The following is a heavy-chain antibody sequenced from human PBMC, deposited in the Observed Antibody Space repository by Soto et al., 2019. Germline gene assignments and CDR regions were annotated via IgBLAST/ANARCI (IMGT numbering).Heavy chain of an antibody. CDR3: ARAKRPARHDAFDI. CDR2: ISAYNGNT. V-gene: IGHV1-18*01. Sequence: ASMKGSCKASCYTFSSFGISWVRQAPGQGLEWMGWISAYNGNTNYAQKLQGRVTTTTDTSTSTAYMELRSLRSDDTAVYYCARAKRPARHDAFDIWGQGTMVTVSS. J-gene: IGHJ3*02. CDR1: CYTFSSFG.